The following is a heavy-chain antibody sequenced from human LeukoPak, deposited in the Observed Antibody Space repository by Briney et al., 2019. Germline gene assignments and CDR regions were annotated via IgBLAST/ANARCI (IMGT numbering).Heavy chain of an antibody. V-gene: IGHV1-46*01. CDR1: GYTFTSYY. CDR2: INPSGGST. CDR3: ATMGPKAFPRFAEKENWFDP. D-gene: IGHD3-10*01. Sequence: ASVKVSCKASGYTFTSYYMHWVRQAPGQGLEWMGIINPSGGSTSYAQKFQGRVTMTRDMSTSTVYMELSSLRSEDTAVYYCATMGPKAFPRFAEKENWFDPWGQGTLVIVSS. J-gene: IGHJ5*02.